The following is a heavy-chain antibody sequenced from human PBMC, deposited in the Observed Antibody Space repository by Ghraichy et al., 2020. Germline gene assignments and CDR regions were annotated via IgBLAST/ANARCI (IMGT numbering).Heavy chain of an antibody. Sequence: SETLSLTCTVSGGSISSYYWSWIRQPPGKGLEWIGYIYYSGSTNYNPSLKSRVTISLDTYKNQFSLKLSSVTAADTAVYYCARVGSSGWYYFDHWGQGTLVTVSS. D-gene: IGHD6-19*01. CDR2: IYYSGST. CDR1: GGSISSYY. J-gene: IGHJ4*02. CDR3: ARVGSSGWYYFDH. V-gene: IGHV4-59*01.